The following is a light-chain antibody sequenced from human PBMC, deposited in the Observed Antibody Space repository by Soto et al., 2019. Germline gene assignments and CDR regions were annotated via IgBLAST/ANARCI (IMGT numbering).Light chain of an antibody. CDR1: QSVSSSY. J-gene: IGKJ5*01. V-gene: IGKV3-20*01. CDR2: GAS. Sequence: EIVLTQSPGTLSLSPGERATLSCRASQSVSSSYLAWYQQKPRQAPRLLIYGASTRATGIPDRFSSSGCGTAYSLPISRLEPEDFLVYYCQQYGSSLSITFGQGTRVEI. CDR3: QQYGSSLSIT.